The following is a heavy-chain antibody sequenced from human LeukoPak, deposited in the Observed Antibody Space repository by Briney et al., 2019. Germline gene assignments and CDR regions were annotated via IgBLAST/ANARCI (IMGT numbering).Heavy chain of an antibody. CDR2: ISYDGSNK. CDR1: GFTFSSYG. J-gene: IGHJ6*02. Sequence: PGRSLRLSCAASGFTFSSYGMHWVRQAPGKGLEWVAVISYDGSNKYYADSVKGRFTISRDNSKNTLYLQMNSLRAEDTAVYYCASPGDFWSGYPDLYYGMDVWGQGTTVTVSS. CDR3: ASPGDFWSGYPDLYYGMDV. V-gene: IGHV3-30*03. D-gene: IGHD3-3*01.